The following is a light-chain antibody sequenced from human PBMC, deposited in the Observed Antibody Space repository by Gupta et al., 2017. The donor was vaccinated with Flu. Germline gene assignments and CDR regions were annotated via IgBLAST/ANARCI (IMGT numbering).Light chain of an antibody. J-gene: IGKJ3*01. CDR1: QSVSSSY. V-gene: IGKV3-20*01. Sequence: RATLSCRAIQSVSSSYLAWYQQKPGQAPRLLIYGASSRATGIPDRFSGSGSGTDFTLTISRLEPEDFAVYYCQQYGSSPFTFGPGTKVDIK. CDR3: QQYGSSPFT. CDR2: GAS.